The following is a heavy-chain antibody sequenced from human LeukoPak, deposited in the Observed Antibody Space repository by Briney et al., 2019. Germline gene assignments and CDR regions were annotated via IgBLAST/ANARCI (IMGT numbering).Heavy chain of an antibody. CDR3: TRTGTYSDLYFDY. V-gene: IGHV3-73*01. Sequence: GGSLRLSCAASGFAFTASAMHWVRQASGKGLEWVGRIRSKADNYATAYAASVKGRFTISRDNSKNTAYLQMNSLKTEDTAVYYCTRTGTYSDLYFDYWGQGALVTVSS. D-gene: IGHD4-11*01. CDR1: GFAFTASA. CDR2: IRSKADNYAT. J-gene: IGHJ4*02.